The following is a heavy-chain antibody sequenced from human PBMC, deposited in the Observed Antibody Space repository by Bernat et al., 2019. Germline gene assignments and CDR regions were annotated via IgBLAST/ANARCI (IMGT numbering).Heavy chain of an antibody. J-gene: IGHJ6*02. CDR3: ASFYCSGGSCYPKGYYYYGMDV. V-gene: IGHV1-69*12. Sequence: QVQLVQSGAEVKKPGSSVKVSCKASGGTFSSYAISWVRQAPGQGLEWMGGIIPIFGTANYAQKFQGRVTITADESTSTAYMELSSLRSEDMAVYYCASFYCSGGSCYPKGYYYYGMDVWGQGTTVTVSS. CDR2: IIPIFGTA. CDR1: GGTFSSYA. D-gene: IGHD2-15*01.